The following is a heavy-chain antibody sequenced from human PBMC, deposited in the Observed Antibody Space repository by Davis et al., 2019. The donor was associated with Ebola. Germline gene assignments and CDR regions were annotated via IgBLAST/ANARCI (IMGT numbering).Heavy chain of an antibody. D-gene: IGHD3-22*01. CDR3: ARDLDYYDGSGYYDAFDI. CDR1: GFTFSTYW. J-gene: IGHJ3*02. V-gene: IGHV3-7*01. Sequence: PGGSLRLSCAASGFTFSTYWMTWVRQAPGKGLEWVANIKQDGSVKYYVDSVTGRFTVSRDNAKTSVYLQMNSLRGEDTAVYYCARDLDYYDGSGYYDAFDIWGQGTLVTVSS. CDR2: IKQDGSVK.